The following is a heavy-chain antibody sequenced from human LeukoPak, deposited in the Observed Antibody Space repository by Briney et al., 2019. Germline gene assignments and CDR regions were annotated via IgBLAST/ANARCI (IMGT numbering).Heavy chain of an antibody. V-gene: IGHV3-11*01. Sequence: GGSLRLSCAASGFTFSDYYMNWIRQAPGKGLEWVSYISSSGSTIYYADSVKGRFTISRDNAKNSLYLQMNSLRAEDTAVYYCARAPYDSSGYYHHYYYGMDVWGQGTTVTVSS. CDR2: ISSSGSTI. J-gene: IGHJ6*02. CDR1: GFTFSDYY. CDR3: ARAPYDSSGYYHHYYYGMDV. D-gene: IGHD3-22*01.